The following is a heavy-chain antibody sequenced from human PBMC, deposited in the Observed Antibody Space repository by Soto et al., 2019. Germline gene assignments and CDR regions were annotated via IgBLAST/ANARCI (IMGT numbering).Heavy chain of an antibody. CDR1: GGSLSGYY. J-gene: IGHJ4*02. CDR2: INHSGST. Sequence: PSETLSLTCGVYGGSLSGYYWGWIRQPPGKGLEWIGEINHSGSTNYNPSLKSRVTISVDTSKNQFSLKLSSVTAADTAVYYWASSIAARPAGSDYWGQGTLVTVSS. CDR3: ASSIAARPAGSDY. D-gene: IGHD6-6*01. V-gene: IGHV4-34*01.